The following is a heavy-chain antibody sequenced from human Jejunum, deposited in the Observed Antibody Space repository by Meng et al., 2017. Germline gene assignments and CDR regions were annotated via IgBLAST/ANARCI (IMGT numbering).Heavy chain of an antibody. V-gene: IGHV1-3*01. D-gene: IGHD1-26*01. CDR1: GYSFTTYA. CDR2: INVDTGDT. CDR3: ARNTVGTTTLDY. J-gene: IGHJ4*02. Sequence: QVQVVESGAEMEKPGASVKVSCKASGYSFTTYAIHWVRQAPGQGLEWMGWINVDTGDTRYSQKFQGRLTITRDTSASTAYLELSSLTSEDTAVYYCARNTVGTTTLDYWGQGTLVTVSS.